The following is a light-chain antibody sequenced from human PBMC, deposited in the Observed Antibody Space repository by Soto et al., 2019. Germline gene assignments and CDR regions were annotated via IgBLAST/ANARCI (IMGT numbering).Light chain of an antibody. V-gene: IGKV3-20*01. CDR3: QQYGSSPIT. Sequence: ELVRTQSAATLSVSPGESSSFSCLDSQSVSSSYLAWYQEKPGQAPRLLMYGASSRATGIPDRLSGSGSGTDFTLTISRLEPEDFAVYYCQQYGSSPITFGQGTRVEIK. CDR2: GAS. J-gene: IGKJ5*01. CDR1: QSVSSSY.